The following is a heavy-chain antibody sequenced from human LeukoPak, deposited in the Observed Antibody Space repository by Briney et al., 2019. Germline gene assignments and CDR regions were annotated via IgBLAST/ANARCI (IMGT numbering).Heavy chain of an antibody. CDR1: GYTFTGYY. D-gene: IGHD6-13*01. CDR3: ASGGAAAGTKTPFDY. CDR2: INPNSGGT. J-gene: IGHJ4*02. Sequence: ASVKVSCKASGYTFTGYYMHWVRQAPGQGLEWMGWINPNSGGTNYAQKFQGRVTMTRDTSISTAYMELSRLRSDDTAVYYCASGGAAAGTKTPFDYWGQGTLVTVSS. V-gene: IGHV1-2*02.